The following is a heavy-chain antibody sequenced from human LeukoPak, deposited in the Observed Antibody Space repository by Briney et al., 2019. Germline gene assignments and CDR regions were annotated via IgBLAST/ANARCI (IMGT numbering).Heavy chain of an antibody. D-gene: IGHD3-22*01. V-gene: IGHV3-7*03. CDR2: IKQDGSEK. J-gene: IGHJ3*02. CDR3: ARNYYDSGGDAFDI. CDR1: GFTFSSYW. Sequence: PGGSLRLSCAASGFTFSSYWMSWVRQAPGKGLEWVANIKQDGSEKYYVDSVKGRFTISRDNAKNSLYLQMNSLRAADTAVYYCARNYYDSGGDAFDIWGQGTMVTVSS.